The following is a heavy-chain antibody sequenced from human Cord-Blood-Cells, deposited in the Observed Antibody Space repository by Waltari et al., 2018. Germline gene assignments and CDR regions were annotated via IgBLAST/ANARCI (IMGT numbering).Heavy chain of an antibody. CDR2: INPNRGGT. CDR3: ARHPYSGSYYYYYGMDV. CDR1: GYTFTGYY. J-gene: IGHJ6*02. V-gene: IGHV1-2*02. Sequence: QVQLVQSGAEVKKPGASVKVSCKASGYTFTGYYMHWVRQAPGQGLEWMGGINPNRGGTNYAQKFQGRVTMTRDTSISTAYMELSRLRSDDTAVYYCARHPYSGSYYYYYGMDVWGQGTTVTVSS. D-gene: IGHD1-26*01.